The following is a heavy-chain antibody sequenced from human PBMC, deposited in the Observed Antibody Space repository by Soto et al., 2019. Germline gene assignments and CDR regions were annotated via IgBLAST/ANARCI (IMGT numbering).Heavy chain of an antibody. Sequence: SVKVSCKASGYIFTSYFIHWVGQAPGQGLEWMGIISQSGDVTSYEHQFQGRVAVTRDTSTSTLYMELSSLRSEDTAVYFCGRSMAVTAIDYWGQGTLVTVSS. CDR3: GRSMAVTAIDY. D-gene: IGHD2-21*02. CDR2: ISQSGDVT. CDR1: GYIFTSYF. V-gene: IGHV1-46*01. J-gene: IGHJ4*02.